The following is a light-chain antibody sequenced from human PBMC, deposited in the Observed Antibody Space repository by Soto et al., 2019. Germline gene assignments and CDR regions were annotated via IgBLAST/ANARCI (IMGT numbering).Light chain of an antibody. V-gene: IGKV1-5*01. CDR3: QQYNSYPWT. J-gene: IGKJ1*01. Sequence: DIQMTQSPSTLSASVGDRVTITCRASQRSSSWLAWYQKKPGQAPKLLIYDASSLESEVPSRFSGSGSGTEFTLTISSLQPDDFATYYCQQYNSYPWTFGQGTKVEIK. CDR2: DAS. CDR1: QRSSSW.